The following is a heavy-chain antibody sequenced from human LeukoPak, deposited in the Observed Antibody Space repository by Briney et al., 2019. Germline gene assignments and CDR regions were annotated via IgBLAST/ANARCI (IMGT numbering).Heavy chain of an antibody. CDR3: ARVRWIAAAGSFYFDY. CDR2: IYYSGST. D-gene: IGHD6-13*01. V-gene: IGHV4-39*07. CDR1: GRCISSRSNS. J-gene: IGHJ4*02. Sequence: TLLIPLRVSGRCISSRSNSWCWTRQPPRKGLEWIGSIYYSGSTYYNPSLKSRVTISVDTSKNQFSLKLSSVTAADTAVYYCARVRWIAAAGSFYFDYWGQGTLVTVSS.